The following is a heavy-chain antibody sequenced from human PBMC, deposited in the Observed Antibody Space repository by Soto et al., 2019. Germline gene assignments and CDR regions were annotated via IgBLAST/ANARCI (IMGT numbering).Heavy chain of an antibody. V-gene: IGHV3-11*01. CDR1: GFTFSDYY. CDR2: ISSSGSTI. CDR3: ARDHGDYRKYYYYYYMDV. J-gene: IGHJ6*03. Sequence: QVQLVESGGGLVKPGGSLRLSCAASGFTFSDYYMSWIRQAPGKGLEWVSYISSSGSTIYYADSVKGRFTISRDNAKNSLYLQMNSLSAEDTDVYYCARDHGDYRKYYYYYYMDVWGKGTKVTVSS. D-gene: IGHD4-17*01.